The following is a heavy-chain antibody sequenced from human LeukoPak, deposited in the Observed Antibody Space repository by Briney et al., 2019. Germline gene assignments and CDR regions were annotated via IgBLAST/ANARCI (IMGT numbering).Heavy chain of an antibody. D-gene: IGHD2-21*01. J-gene: IGHJ4*02. Sequence: GGSLRLSCAASGFTFSSYAMSWVRQAPGKGLEWVSAISGSGGSTYYADSVKGRFTISRDNSKNTLYLQMNSLRAEDTAVYYCAKAPLNNLFLVPRSPVRFFDYWGQGTLVTVSS. CDR3: AKAPLNNLFLVPRSPVRFFDY. CDR2: ISGSGGST. CDR1: GFTFSSYA. V-gene: IGHV3-23*01.